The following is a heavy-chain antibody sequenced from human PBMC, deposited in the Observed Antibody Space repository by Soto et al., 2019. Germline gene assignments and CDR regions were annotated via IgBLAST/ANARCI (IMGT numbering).Heavy chain of an antibody. CDR3: ARAFASNKYWFDT. J-gene: IGHJ5*02. CDR1: GGTFISKI. Sequence: GASVKVSCKASGGTFISKIIAWGRQAPGQGLEWMGGIIPIFGAADYAQKFQGRVTITADESTTTSYTVLNSLRSEDTATYYCARAFASNKYWFDTWGQGTLVTVSS. V-gene: IGHV1-69*13. CDR2: IIPIFGAA. D-gene: IGHD4-4*01.